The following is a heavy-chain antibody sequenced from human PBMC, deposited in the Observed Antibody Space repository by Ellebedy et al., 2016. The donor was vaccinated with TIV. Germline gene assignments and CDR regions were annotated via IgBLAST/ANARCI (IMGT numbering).Heavy chain of an antibody. CDR3: RGVAKIGGDNDY. V-gene: IGHV4-39*07. D-gene: IGHD5-12*01. CDR1: GGSISSSSYY. J-gene: IGHJ4*02. Sequence: SETLSLXXTVSGGSISSSSYYWGWIRQPPGKGLEWIGSIYYSGSTYYNPSLKSRVTISVDTSKNQFSLKLSSVTAADTAVYDWRGVAKIGGDNDYWGQGTLVTVSS. CDR2: IYYSGST.